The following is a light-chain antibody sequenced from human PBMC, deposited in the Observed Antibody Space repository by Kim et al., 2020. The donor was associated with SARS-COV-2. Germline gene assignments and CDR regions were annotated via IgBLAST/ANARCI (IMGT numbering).Light chain of an antibody. V-gene: IGLV3-1*01. CDR1: KLGDKY. CDR2: RDS. CDR3: QAWDSSTVV. Sequence: VSPVQTASITCSGDKLGDKYVCWYQQKPGQSPVLVIYRDSKRPSGIPERFSGSNSGNTATLTISGTQAMDEADYYCQAWDSSTVVFGGGTQLTVL. J-gene: IGLJ2*01.